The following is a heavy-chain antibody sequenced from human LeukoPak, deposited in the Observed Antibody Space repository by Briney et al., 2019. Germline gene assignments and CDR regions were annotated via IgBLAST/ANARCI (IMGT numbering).Heavy chain of an antibody. D-gene: IGHD3-10*02. CDR1: GFTVDDYG. CDR3: AELGITMIGGV. V-gene: IGHV3-21*01. J-gene: IGHJ6*04. CDR2: ISSSSSYI. Sequence: GGSLRLSCAASGFTVDDYGMNWVRQAPGKGLEWVSSISSSSSYIYYADSVKGRFTISRDNAKNSLYLQMNSLRAEDTAVYYCAELGITMIGGVWSKGTTVTISS.